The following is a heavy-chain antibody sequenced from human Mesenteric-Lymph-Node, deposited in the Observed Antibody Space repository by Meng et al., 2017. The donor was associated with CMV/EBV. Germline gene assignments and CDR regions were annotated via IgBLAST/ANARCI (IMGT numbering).Heavy chain of an antibody. CDR1: GFTFDDYG. V-gene: IGHV3-21*01. Sequence: GGSLRLSCAASGFTFDDYGMSWVRQAPGKGLEWVSSISSDGVYMSYADSVQGRFTISRDNAKTSLYLQMNSLRAEDTAVYYCAREGRFSHHGASDIWGRGTMVTVSS. CDR2: ISSDGVYM. J-gene: IGHJ3*02. CDR3: AREGRFSHHGASDI. D-gene: IGHD1-14*01.